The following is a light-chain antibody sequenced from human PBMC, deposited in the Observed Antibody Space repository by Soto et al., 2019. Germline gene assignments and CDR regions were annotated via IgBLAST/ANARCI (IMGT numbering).Light chain of an antibody. CDR2: DVT. Sequence: QSLLTQPRSVSGSPGQSVTISCTGTNSDVGTFYFVSWYQQYPDKGPKLIIYDVTERPSGVPDRFSGSKSGNTAPLTISGLQAEDEADYYCCSYAGSYTYVFGSGTKVTVL. CDR1: NSDVGTFYF. CDR3: CSYAGSYTYV. V-gene: IGLV2-11*01. J-gene: IGLJ1*01.